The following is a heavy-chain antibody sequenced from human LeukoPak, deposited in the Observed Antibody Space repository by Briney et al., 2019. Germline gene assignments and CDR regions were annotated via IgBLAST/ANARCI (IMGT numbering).Heavy chain of an antibody. CDR1: GGSISSNNYY. CDR3: ARLRLPAASFDY. CDR2: IYYSGTT. Sequence: PSETLSLTCTVSGGSISSNNYYWGWIRQPPGKGLEWLGTIYYSGTTYYSPTLLSRGTLSVDMSKNQFSLKLSSVTAADTAVYYCARLRLPAASFDYWGQGTLVTVSS. J-gene: IGHJ4*02. D-gene: IGHD2-2*01. V-gene: IGHV4-39*01.